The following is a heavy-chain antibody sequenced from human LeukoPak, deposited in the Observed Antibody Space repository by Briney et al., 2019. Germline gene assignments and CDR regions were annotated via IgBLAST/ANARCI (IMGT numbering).Heavy chain of an antibody. J-gene: IGHJ4*02. CDR1: GFTFSSYE. CDR3: ARDGIEWLKPYYFDY. Sequence: PGGSLRLSCAASGFTFSSYEMNWVRQAPGKGLEWVSYISSSGSTIYYADSVKGRFTISRDNAKNSLYLQMNSLRAEDTAVYYCARDGIEWLKPYYFDYWGQGTLVTVSS. D-gene: IGHD6-19*01. CDR2: ISSSGSTI. V-gene: IGHV3-48*03.